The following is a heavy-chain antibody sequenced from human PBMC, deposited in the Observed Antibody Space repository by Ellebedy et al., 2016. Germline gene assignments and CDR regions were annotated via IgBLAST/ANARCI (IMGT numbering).Heavy chain of an antibody. CDR1: GFNFRNFY. CDR3: ARERVVVVTAMNDYYYYYGMDV. Sequence: GESLKISXAASGFNFRNFYMTWIRQAPGGGLEWISTISGDGDIIFSADSVKGRFTISRDNSRYTLYLQMNSLRAEDTAVYYCARERVVVVTAMNDYYYYYGMDVWGQGTTVTVSS. J-gene: IGHJ6*02. CDR2: ISGDGDII. V-gene: IGHV3-23*01. D-gene: IGHD2-21*02.